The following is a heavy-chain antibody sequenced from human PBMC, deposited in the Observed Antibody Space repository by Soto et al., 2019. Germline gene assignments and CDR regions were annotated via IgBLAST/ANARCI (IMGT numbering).Heavy chain of an antibody. D-gene: IGHD4-4*01. CDR3: ARGEMTTVTTRYYYGMDV. CDR1: GDSVSSNSAA. V-gene: IGHV6-1*01. Sequence: SQTLSLTCAISGDSVSSNSAAWNWIRQSPSRGLEWLGRTYYRSKWYNDYAVSVKSRITINPDKSKNQFSLQLNSVTPEDTAVYYCARGEMTTVTTRYYYGMDVWGQGTTVTVSS. CDR2: TYYRSKWYN. J-gene: IGHJ6*02.